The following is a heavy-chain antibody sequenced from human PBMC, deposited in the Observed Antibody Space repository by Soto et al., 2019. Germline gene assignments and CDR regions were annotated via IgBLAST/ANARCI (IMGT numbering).Heavy chain of an antibody. D-gene: IGHD3-22*01. J-gene: IGHJ4*02. Sequence: PGGSLRLSCAASGFTFDDYTMHWVRQAPGKGLEWVSLISWDGGSTYYADSVKGRFTISRDNSKNSLYLQMNSLRTEDTALYYCAKAGSIVVVIHPFDYWGQGTLVTVSS. CDR2: ISWDGGST. CDR1: GFTFDDYT. CDR3: AKAGSIVVVIHPFDY. V-gene: IGHV3-43*01.